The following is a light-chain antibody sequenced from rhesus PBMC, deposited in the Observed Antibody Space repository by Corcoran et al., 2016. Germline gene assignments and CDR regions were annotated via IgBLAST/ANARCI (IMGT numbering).Light chain of an antibody. J-gene: IGKJ1*01. Sequence: DIQMTQSPSSLSASVGDTVTITCRASQSFSSSLAWYQQKPGKAPKLLIYIASSLQSGVPSRLSGSKSCTDFTLTISSLQPEDIASYYCQQYYSDPRTFGQGTKVEIK. CDR2: IAS. CDR1: QSFSSS. CDR3: QQYYSDPRT. V-gene: IGKV1-46*01.